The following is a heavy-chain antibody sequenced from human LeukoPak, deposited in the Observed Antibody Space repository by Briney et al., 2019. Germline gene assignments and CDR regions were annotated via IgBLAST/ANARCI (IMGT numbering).Heavy chain of an antibody. CDR2: IYYSGTT. D-gene: IGHD1-1*01. Sequence: SETLSLTCTVSSGSIRSYYWSWIRQPPGKGLEWIGHIYYSGTTNYNPSLKSRVTISGDTSKNQFSLKLSSVIAADTAVYYCATWGATVIDAFDIWGQGTMVTVSS. J-gene: IGHJ3*02. CDR3: ATWGATVIDAFDI. V-gene: IGHV4-59*01. CDR1: SGSIRSYY.